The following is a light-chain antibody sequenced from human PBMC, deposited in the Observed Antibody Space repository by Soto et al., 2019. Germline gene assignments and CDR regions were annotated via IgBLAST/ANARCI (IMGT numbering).Light chain of an antibody. Sequence: EIVMTQSPATLSVSPGERATLSCRASRSISTYLAWYQQKPGQAPRLLIYDASNRATGIPARFSGSGSGTEFTLTISSLQSEDFAVYFCQQYNNRPPVTFGPGTKVDI. CDR1: RSISTY. V-gene: IGKV3D-15*01. J-gene: IGKJ3*01. CDR3: QQYNNRPPVT. CDR2: DAS.